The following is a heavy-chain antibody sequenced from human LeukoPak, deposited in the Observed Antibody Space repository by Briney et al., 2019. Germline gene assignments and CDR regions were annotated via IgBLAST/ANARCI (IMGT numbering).Heavy chain of an antibody. V-gene: IGHV3-30*03. D-gene: IGHD4-11*01. CDR3: ARRGSNNYYYFDF. Sequence: GGSLRLSCAASGFTFSTYGMHWVRQAPGKGLEWVAVISYDGSNKYYTDSVKGRFTISRDNAKNTLYLQMNSLRAEDTAVYYCARRGSNNYYYFDFWGQGTLVTVSS. CDR2: ISYDGSNK. CDR1: GFTFSTYG. J-gene: IGHJ4*02.